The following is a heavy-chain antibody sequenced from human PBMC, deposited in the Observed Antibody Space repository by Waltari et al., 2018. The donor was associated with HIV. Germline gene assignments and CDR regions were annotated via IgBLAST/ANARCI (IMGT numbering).Heavy chain of an antibody. V-gene: IGHV3-23*01. D-gene: IGHD6-13*01. CDR2: ISGTGDHT. J-gene: IGHJ6*02. Sequence: EVQLLESGGGLVQPGQSLRISCTVSGFSFVTYAMSWVRQAPGKGREWVSAISGTGDHTFYADSVKGRFTISRDNSKRTLYLQMNSLRAEDMALYYCARHSSSHPYYYAMDVWGQGTTVTVSS. CDR1: GFSFVTYA. CDR3: ARHSSSHPYYYAMDV.